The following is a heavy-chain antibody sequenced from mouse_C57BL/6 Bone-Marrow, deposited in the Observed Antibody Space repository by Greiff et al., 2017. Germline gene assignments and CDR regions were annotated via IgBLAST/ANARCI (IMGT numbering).Heavy chain of an antibody. CDR1: GYTFTNYW. D-gene: IGHD1-1*01. V-gene: IGHV1-63*01. CDR2: IYPGGGYT. J-gene: IGHJ3*01. Sequence: QVHVKQSGAELVRPGTSVKMSCKASGYTFTNYWIGWAKQRPGHGLEWIGDIYPGGGYTNYNEKFKGKATLTADKSSSTAYMQFSSLTSEDSAIYYCARYGLTNWFAYWGQGTLVTVSA. CDR3: ARYGLTNWFAY.